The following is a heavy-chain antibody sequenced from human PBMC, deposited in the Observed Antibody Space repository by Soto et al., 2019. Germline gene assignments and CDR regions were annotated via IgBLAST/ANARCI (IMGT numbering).Heavy chain of an antibody. V-gene: IGHV3-30*18. CDR1: GFTFSSYG. J-gene: IGHJ6*02. Sequence: QVQLVESGGGVVQPGRSLRLSCAASGFTFSSYGMHWVRQAPGKGLEWVAVISYDGSNKYYADSVKGRFTISRDNSKSTLYLQMNSLRAEDTAGYYCVKDQLRGVRGVITYYYGMDVWGQGTTVTVSS. D-gene: IGHD3-10*01. CDR2: ISYDGSNK. CDR3: VKDQLRGVRGVITYYYGMDV.